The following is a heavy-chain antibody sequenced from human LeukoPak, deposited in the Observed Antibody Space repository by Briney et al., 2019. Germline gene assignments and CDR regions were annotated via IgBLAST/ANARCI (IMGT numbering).Heavy chain of an antibody. CDR2: IWYDGSNK. CDR3: ARDYVDFWSGYHHTSYYGMDV. CDR1: GFTFSSYG. V-gene: IGHV3-33*01. D-gene: IGHD3-3*01. Sequence: PGRTLRLFCASSGFTFSSYGKHWVRQDPGKGLVWVAVIWYDGSNKYYAGSVKGRFTISRDKSKNTLYLQMNSLRAEDTAVYYCARDYVDFWSGYHHTSYYGMDVWGQGTTVTVSS. J-gene: IGHJ6*02.